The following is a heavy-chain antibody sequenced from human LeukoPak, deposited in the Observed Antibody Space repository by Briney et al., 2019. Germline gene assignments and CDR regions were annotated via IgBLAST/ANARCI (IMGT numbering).Heavy chain of an antibody. J-gene: IGHJ4*02. CDR1: GFTFSSHG. V-gene: IGHV3-23*01. CDR3: ARGPSGYHNT. Sequence: GGSLRLSCAASGFTFSSHGMNWVRQAPGKGLEWVSGISPRGDIKYYADSVKGQFTISRDNSKNTLYLEMNSLRAEDTAVYYCARGPSGYHNTGGQGTLVTVSS. D-gene: IGHD5-12*01. CDR2: ISPRGDIK.